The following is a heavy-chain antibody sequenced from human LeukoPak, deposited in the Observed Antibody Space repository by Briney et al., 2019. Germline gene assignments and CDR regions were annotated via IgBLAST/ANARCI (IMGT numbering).Heavy chain of an antibody. V-gene: IGHV3-23*01. J-gene: IGHJ4*02. CDR3: ARASSWYRLFDY. Sequence: GGSLRLSCAASGFTFSTYAISWLRQAPGKGLEWVSGLSGSGFILPYYADSVKGRFTISRDNSKNTLYLQMNSLRAEDTAVYYCARASSWYRLFDYWGQGTLVTVSS. D-gene: IGHD6-13*01. CDR2: LSGSGFILP. CDR1: GFTFSTYA.